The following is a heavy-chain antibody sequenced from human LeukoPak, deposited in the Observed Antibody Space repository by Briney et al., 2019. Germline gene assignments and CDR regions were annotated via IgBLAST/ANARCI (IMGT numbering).Heavy chain of an antibody. J-gene: IGHJ4*02. CDR1: GYTFTSYG. CDR3: ARGLMVRGFEAFDY. D-gene: IGHD3-10*01. Sequence: ASVKVSCKASGYTFTSYGISWVRQAPGQGLEWMGWISAYNGKTNYAQKLQGRVTMTTDTSTSTAYMELRSLRSDDTAVYYCARGLMVRGFEAFDYWGQGTLVTVSS. CDR2: ISAYNGKT. V-gene: IGHV1-18*01.